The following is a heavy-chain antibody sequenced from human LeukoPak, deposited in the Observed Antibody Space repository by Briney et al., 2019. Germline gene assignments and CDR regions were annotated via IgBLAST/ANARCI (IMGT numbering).Heavy chain of an antibody. CDR1: GFTFSSYG. Sequence: GESLRLTCTASGFTFSSYGMHWVRQAPGKGLEWVAFIRYDGSNKYYTDSVKGKFTITRDNSKNTLYLQMNSLRADDTAVYYCAKDWSIWSGYYTAFDIWGQGTMVTVSS. V-gene: IGHV3-30*02. CDR3: AKDWSIWSGYYTAFDI. J-gene: IGHJ3*02. D-gene: IGHD3-3*01. CDR2: IRYDGSNK.